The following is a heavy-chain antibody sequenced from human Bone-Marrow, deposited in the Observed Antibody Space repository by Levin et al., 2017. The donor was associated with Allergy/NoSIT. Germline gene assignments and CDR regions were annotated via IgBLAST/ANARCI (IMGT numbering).Heavy chain of an antibody. Sequence: GESLKTSCAASGFTFSSYWMHWVRQPPGKGLVWVSRINSDGSSTTYADSVKGRFTISRDNAKNTLYLQMNSLRAEDTAVYYCARPLYYDSSGYPYYFDYWGQGTLVTVSS. J-gene: IGHJ4*02. CDR1: GFTFSSYW. CDR3: ARPLYYDSSGYPYYFDY. V-gene: IGHV3-74*01. D-gene: IGHD3-22*01. CDR2: INSDGSST.